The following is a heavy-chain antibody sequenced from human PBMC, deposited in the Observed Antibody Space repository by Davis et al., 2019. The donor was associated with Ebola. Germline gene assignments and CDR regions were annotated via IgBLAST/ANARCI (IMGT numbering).Heavy chain of an antibody. V-gene: IGHV3-30-3*01. J-gene: IGHJ4*02. Sequence: GESLKIPCAASGFTFSSYALHWVRQAPGKGLEWVGFISFDGTTKYNGDSVKGRFTISRDNSENMVYLQMNSLRPEDTAVYYCARDETYIGRFGWGQGTLVTVSS. CDR3: ARDETYIGRFG. CDR2: ISFDGTTK. D-gene: IGHD1-26*01. CDR1: GFTFSSYA.